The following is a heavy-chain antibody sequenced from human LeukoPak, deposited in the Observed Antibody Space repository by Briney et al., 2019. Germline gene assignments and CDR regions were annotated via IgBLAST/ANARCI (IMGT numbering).Heavy chain of an antibody. CDR3: ARKHSYYDSSGYYYGSGYFDY. CDR2: IYYSGST. J-gene: IGHJ4*02. CDR1: GGSMSTYY. V-gene: IGHV4-59*01. D-gene: IGHD3-22*01. Sequence: SETLSLTCTVSGGSMSTYYWSWIRQPPGKGLEWIGYIYYSGSTNYNPSPKSRVIISVDTSKNQFSLKLSSVTAADTAVYSCARKHSYYDSSGYYYGSGYFDYWGQGTLVTVSS.